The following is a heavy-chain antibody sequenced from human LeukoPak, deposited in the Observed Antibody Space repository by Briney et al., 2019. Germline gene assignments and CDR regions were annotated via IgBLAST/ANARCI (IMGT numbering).Heavy chain of an antibody. D-gene: IGHD5-24*01. J-gene: IGHJ4*02. V-gene: IGHV4-61*01. CDR1: GGSVSSGSYY. Sequence: SETLSLTCTVSGGSVSSGSYYWSWIRQPPGKGLEWIGYIYYSGSTNYNPSLKSRVTISVDTSKNQFSLKLSSVTAADTAVYYCARVQLRDGYNYYESRWGQGTLVTVSS. CDR3: ARVQLRDGYNYYESR. CDR2: IYYSGST.